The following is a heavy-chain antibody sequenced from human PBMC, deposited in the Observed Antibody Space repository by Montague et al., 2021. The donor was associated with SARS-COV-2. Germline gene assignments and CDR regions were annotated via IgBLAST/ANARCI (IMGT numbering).Heavy chain of an antibody. CDR2: IYYSGST. Sequence: SETLSLTCTVSGGSISSGGYYWSWIRQRPGKGLEWIGYIYYSGSTNYNPSLKSRVTISLDTSKNQFSLKLNSVTAADTAVYYCARVAWSSGATRSDYWGQGTLVTVSS. J-gene: IGHJ4*02. CDR1: GGSISSGGYY. D-gene: IGHD5-12*01. CDR3: ARVAWSSGATRSDY. V-gene: IGHV4-61*08.